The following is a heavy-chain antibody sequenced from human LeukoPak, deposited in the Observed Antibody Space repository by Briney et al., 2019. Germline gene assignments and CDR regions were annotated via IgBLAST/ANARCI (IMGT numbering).Heavy chain of an antibody. J-gene: IGHJ5*02. Sequence: ASVKVSCKTSGYTFSNYGIIWVRQAAGHGLEWMGWVSTSNPHTNYAPKFRGRVIMTIDTSTTTAYLEMRSLTSDDPADYYCARDRFLWGLGNWFALSGQGTLVTVTS. CDR2: VSTSNPHT. CDR1: GYTFSNYG. CDR3: ARDRFLWGLGNWFAL. V-gene: IGHV1-18*01. D-gene: IGHD3-3*01.